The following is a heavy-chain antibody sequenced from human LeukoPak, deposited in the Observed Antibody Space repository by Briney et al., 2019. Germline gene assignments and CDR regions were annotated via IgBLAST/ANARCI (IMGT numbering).Heavy chain of an antibody. CDR3: ARGAHYYDSSGYSDAFDI. V-gene: IGHV1-69*06. CDR1: GGTFSSYA. J-gene: IGHJ3*02. CDR2: IIPIFGTA. Sequence: ASVKVSCKASGGTFSSYAISWVRQAPGQGLEWMGGIIPIFGTANYAQKFQGRVTITADKSTSTAYMELSSLRSEDTAVYYCARGAHYYDSSGYSDAFDIWGQGTMVTVSS. D-gene: IGHD3-22*01.